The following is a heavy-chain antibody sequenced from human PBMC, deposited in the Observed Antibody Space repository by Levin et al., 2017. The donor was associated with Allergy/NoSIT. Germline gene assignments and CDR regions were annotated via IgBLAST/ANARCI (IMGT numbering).Heavy chain of an antibody. D-gene: IGHD3-10*01. CDR1: GGSISSGGYY. J-gene: IGHJ4*02. Sequence: SETLSLTCTVSGGSISSGGYYWSWIRQHPGKGLEWIGYIYYSGSTYYNPSLKSRVTISVDTSKNQFSLKLSSVTAADTAVYYCARDQMYGSGSYIGYWGQGTLVTVSS. CDR3: ARDQMYGSGSYIGY. CDR2: IYYSGST. V-gene: IGHV4-31*03.